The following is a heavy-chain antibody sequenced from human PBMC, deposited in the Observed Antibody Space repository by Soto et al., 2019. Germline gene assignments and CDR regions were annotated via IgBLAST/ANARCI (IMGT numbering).Heavy chain of an antibody. V-gene: IGHV4-31*02. CDR1: GDSISGGGHF. Sequence: PSETLPLTFTVSGDSISGGGHFWTCIRKHPGKGLEWIGYIYDSENTYYNPSLKSRVMISLDTSKNQFSLRLNSLTAADAAVYYCDRDRSHILTRYFDYWGQGALVTVYS. CDR3: DRDRSHILTRYFDY. J-gene: IGHJ4*02. CDR2: IYDSENT. D-gene: IGHD3-9*01.